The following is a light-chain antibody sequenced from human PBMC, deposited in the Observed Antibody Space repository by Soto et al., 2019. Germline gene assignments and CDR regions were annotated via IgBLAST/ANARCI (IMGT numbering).Light chain of an antibody. J-gene: IGKJ5*01. Sequence: EIVLTQSPATLSLSPGERATLSCRASQSVSSYLAWYQQKPGQAPRLLIYDASNRATGIPARFSGSGSGTDFTLTTSGLEPEDFAVYYCQQRSLLITFGQGTRLEIK. CDR3: QQRSLLIT. CDR1: QSVSSY. CDR2: DAS. V-gene: IGKV3-11*01.